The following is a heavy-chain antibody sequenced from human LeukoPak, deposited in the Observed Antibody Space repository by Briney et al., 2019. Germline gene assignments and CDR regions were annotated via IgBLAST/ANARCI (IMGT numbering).Heavy chain of an antibody. CDR1: GGTFSSYA. CDR2: IIPIFGTA. J-gene: IGHJ4*02. Sequence: ASVKVSCKASGGTFSSYAISWVRQAPGQGLEWMGGIIPIFGTANYAQKFQGRVTITADESTSTAYMELSSLRSEETAVYYCAREYYDSSGYYHGYFDYWGQGTLVTVSS. CDR3: AREYYDSSGYYHGYFDY. D-gene: IGHD3-22*01. V-gene: IGHV1-69*13.